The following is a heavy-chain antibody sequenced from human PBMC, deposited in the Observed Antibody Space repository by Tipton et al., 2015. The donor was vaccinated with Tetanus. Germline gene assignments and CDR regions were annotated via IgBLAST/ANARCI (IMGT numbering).Heavy chain of an antibody. CDR2: IDPNSGGT. CDR3: ARDRGDYIYYGMDV. Sequence: QLVQSEAEMKKPGASVKVSCKASGYTFTGYYIYWVRQAPGQGLEWMGWIDPNSGGTVYAQKLQGRVTMTRDTSISTAYMDLRSLRSDDTAVYYCARDRGDYIYYGMDVWGPGTTVTVS. CDR1: GYTFTGYY. V-gene: IGHV1-2*02. D-gene: IGHD3-22*01. J-gene: IGHJ6*02.